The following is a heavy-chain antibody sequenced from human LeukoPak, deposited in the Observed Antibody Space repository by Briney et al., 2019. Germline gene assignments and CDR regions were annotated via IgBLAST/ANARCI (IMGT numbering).Heavy chain of an antibody. D-gene: IGHD3-3*01. V-gene: IGHV4-59*08. J-gene: IGHJ4*02. CDR2: IYHSGST. CDR1: GGSISSYY. Sequence: SETLSLTCTVSGGSISSYYWSWIRQPPGKGLEWIGSIYHSGSTYYNPSLKSRVTISVDTSKNQFSLKLSSVTAADTAVYYCARVPQGDFWSGYYYYFDYWGQGTLVTVSS. CDR3: ARVPQGDFWSGYYYYFDY.